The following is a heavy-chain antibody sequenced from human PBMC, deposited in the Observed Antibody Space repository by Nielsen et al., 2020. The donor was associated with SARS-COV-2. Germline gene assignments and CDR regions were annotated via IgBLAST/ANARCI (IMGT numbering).Heavy chain of an antibody. Sequence: GGSLRLSCAASGFTFDDYAMHWVRQAPGKGLEWVSGISWNSGSIGYADSVKGRFTISRDNAKNSLYLQMNSLRAEDTALHYCAKIASVSAFDIWGQGTMVTVSS. CDR1: GFTFDDYA. CDR3: AKIASVSAFDI. D-gene: IGHD3-22*01. CDR2: ISWNSGSI. J-gene: IGHJ3*02. V-gene: IGHV3-9*01.